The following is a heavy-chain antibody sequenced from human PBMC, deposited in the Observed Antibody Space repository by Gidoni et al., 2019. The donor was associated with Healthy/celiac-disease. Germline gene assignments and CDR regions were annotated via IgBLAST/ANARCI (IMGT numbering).Heavy chain of an antibody. CDR1: CGSISSSIYY. CDR2: VYYSGST. V-gene: IGHV4-39*01. Sequence: HLQLHDWGPGLVKPSETLSLTCTVSCGSISSSIYYCGWIRQPPGKGLGWIGSVYYSGSTYYNPSPKSRVTISVDTSKNQFSLKLSSVTAADTAVYYCARIFGDYYDSSGEYYFDYWGQGTLVTVSS. J-gene: IGHJ4*02. CDR3: ARIFGDYYDSSGEYYFDY. D-gene: IGHD3-22*01.